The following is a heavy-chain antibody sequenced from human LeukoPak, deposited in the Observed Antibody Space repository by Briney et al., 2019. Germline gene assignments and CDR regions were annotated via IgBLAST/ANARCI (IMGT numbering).Heavy chain of an antibody. V-gene: IGHV3-23*01. CDR2: ISGSGGNT. Sequence: QPGGSLRLSCAASGFTFSTYAVNWVRQAPGKGLEWVSAISGSGGNTFYADSVKGRFTISRDNSKNTLYLQINSLRAEDTAVYYCAKFSPYGDVGYWGQGTLVTVSS. D-gene: IGHD4-17*01. J-gene: IGHJ4*02. CDR3: AKFSPYGDVGY. CDR1: GFTFSTYA.